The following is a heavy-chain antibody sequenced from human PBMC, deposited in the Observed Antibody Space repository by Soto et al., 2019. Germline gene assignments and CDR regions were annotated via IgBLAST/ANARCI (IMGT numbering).Heavy chain of an antibody. J-gene: IGHJ6*02. V-gene: IGHV3-21*04. CDR2: ISTGSDYV. Sequence: GSLRLSCAASGFTFSSYWMHWVRQAPGKDPEWISSISTGSDYVYYADSVKGRFTISRDNARGSLFLQLNSLRVEDTAIYYCARELDGIDVWGQGTTVTVSS. CDR3: ARELDGIDV. CDR1: GFTFSSYW.